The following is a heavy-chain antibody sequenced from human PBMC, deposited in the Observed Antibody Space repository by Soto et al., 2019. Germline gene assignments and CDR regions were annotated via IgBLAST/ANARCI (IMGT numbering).Heavy chain of an antibody. CDR2: ISYDGSNK. CDR3: ARDSDSYGYGGYSFDY. J-gene: IGHJ4*02. D-gene: IGHD5-18*01. CDR1: GFTFSRYA. V-gene: IGHV3-30-3*01. Sequence: QVQLVESGGGVVQPGRSLRLSCAASGFTFSRYAMHWVRQAPGKGLEWVAVISYDGSNKYYADSVKGRFTISRDNSKNSLYRQMNSLRAEDTAVYYCARDSDSYGYGGYSFDYWGQGTLVTVSS.